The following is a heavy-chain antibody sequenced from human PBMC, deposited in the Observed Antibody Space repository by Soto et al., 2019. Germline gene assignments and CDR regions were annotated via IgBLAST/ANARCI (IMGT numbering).Heavy chain of an antibody. D-gene: IGHD2-2*01. CDR1: GFTFSSYA. Sequence: GGSLRLSCAASGFTFSSYAMSWVRQAPGKGLEWVSAISGSGGSTYYGDSVKGRFTISRDNSKNTLYMQMNSLRAEDTAVYYCAKAVVVPAASRGYYFDYWGQGTLVTVSS. J-gene: IGHJ4*02. CDR3: AKAVVVPAASRGYYFDY. CDR2: ISGSGGST. V-gene: IGHV3-23*01.